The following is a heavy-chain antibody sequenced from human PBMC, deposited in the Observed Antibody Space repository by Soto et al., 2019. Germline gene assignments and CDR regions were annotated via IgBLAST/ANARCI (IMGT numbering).Heavy chain of an antibody. J-gene: IGHJ5*02. CDR1: AGTMFRSY. D-gene: IGHD2-15*01. Sequence: SETLSLTCTVSAGTMFRSYWTWIRQPPGKGLEWMADIYYSGSTNYIPSVKSRITIPVYTSKIQFSLNLSSVTGADTAVYYCARVPAASSWFAPWGQGTLVTVSS. CDR2: IYYSGST. V-gene: IGHV4-59*01. CDR3: ARVPAASSWFAP.